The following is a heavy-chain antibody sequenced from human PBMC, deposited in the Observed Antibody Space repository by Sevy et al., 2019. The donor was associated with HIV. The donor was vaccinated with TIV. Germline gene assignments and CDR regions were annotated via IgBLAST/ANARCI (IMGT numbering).Heavy chain of an antibody. Sequence: GGSLRLSCAASGFTFSNSWMHWVRQVPGKGLVWVSYINSDGSTTTYADSVKGRFTISRDNAKNTVYLQMNSLRAEDTAVYYFAGDSSYALDVWGQGTTVTVSS. CDR1: GFTFSNSW. CDR3: AGDSSYALDV. CDR2: INSDGSTT. J-gene: IGHJ6*02. V-gene: IGHV3-74*03.